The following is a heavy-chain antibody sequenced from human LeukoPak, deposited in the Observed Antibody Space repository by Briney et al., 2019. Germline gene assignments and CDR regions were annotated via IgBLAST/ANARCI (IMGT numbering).Heavy chain of an antibody. CDR1: GGSISSYY. CDR3: ARDPTTVTTIFDS. D-gene: IGHD4-17*01. CDR2: IYYSGST. Sequence: TSETLSLTCTVSGGSISSYYWSWIRQPPGKGLEWIGYIYYSGSTNYNPSLKSRVSMSGDTSKNQVSLKLRSVTAADTAVYYCARDPTTVTTIFDSWGQGTLVTVSS. V-gene: IGHV4-59*12. J-gene: IGHJ4*02.